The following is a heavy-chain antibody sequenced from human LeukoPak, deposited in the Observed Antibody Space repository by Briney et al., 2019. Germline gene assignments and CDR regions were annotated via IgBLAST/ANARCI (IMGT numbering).Heavy chain of an antibody. J-gene: IGHJ4*02. Sequence: GGSLRLSCAASGFTFSCCGVNWVRQAPGKGLEWVSYISSSSSTIYYADSVKGRFTISRDNAKNSLYLQMNSLRAEDTAVYYCAGEPARSSTPISWGQGTLVTVPS. D-gene: IGHD2-2*01. CDR2: ISSSSSTI. CDR3: AGEPARSSTPIS. V-gene: IGHV3-48*01. CDR1: GFTFSCCG.